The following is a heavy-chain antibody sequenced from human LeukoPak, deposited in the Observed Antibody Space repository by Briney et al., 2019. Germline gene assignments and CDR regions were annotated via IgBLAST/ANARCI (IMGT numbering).Heavy chain of an antibody. CDR1: GYTFTSYD. CDR2: MNPNSGNT. Sequence: ASVKVSCKASGYTFTSYDINWVRQATGQGLEWMGWMNPNSGNTGYAQKFRGRVTMTRNTSISTAYMELSSLRSEDTAVYYCAIKRYQLSSDYYYYYMDVWGKGTTVTVSS. CDR3: AIKRYQLSSDYYYYYMDV. V-gene: IGHV1-8*01. J-gene: IGHJ6*03. D-gene: IGHD2-2*01.